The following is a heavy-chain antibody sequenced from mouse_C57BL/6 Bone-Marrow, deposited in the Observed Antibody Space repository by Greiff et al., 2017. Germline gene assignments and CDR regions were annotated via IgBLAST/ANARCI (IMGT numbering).Heavy chain of an antibody. D-gene: IGHD1-1*01. CDR1: GYTFTGYW. V-gene: IGHV1-9*01. J-gene: IGHJ1*03. Sequence: QVQLQQSGAELMKPGASVKLSCKATGYTFTGYWIEWVKQRPGHGLEWIGEILPGSGSTNYKEKFKGKATFTADTSSNTAYMHLRSLTTEDSAIYYCASYYYGSSYLYWYFDFWGTGTTVTVSS. CDR3: ASYYYGSSYLYWYFDF. CDR2: ILPGSGST.